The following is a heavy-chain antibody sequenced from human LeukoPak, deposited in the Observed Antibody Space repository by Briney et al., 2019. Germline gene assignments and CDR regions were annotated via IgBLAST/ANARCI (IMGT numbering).Heavy chain of an antibody. V-gene: IGHV3-9*01. CDR3: AELGITMIGGV. CDR2: INWNSVSA. Sequence: GGSLRLSCVASGFTFDDYAMHWVRQAPGKGLEWVAGINWNSVSAVYADSLKGRLTISRDNAKNSLYLQMNSLRAEDTAVYYCAELGITMIGGVWGKGTTVTISS. CDR1: GFTFDDYA. J-gene: IGHJ6*04. D-gene: IGHD3-10*02.